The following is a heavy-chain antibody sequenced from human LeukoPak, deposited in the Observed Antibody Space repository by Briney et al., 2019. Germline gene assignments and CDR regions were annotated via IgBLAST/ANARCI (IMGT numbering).Heavy chain of an antibody. CDR1: GFTFSTHA. CDR3: AKTIAAATHDAFDI. J-gene: IGHJ3*02. D-gene: IGHD6-13*01. Sequence: GGSLRLSCAASGFTFSTHAFSWVRQAPGKGLEWVSAISGSGGSTYYADSVKGRFTISRDNSKNTLYLQMNSLRAEDTAVYYCAKTIAAATHDAFDIWGQGTMVTVSS. CDR2: ISGSGGST. V-gene: IGHV3-23*01.